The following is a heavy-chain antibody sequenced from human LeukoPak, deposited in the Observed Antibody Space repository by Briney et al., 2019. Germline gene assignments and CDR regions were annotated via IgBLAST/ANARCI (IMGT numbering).Heavy chain of an antibody. CDR1: GYSISSGYY. V-gene: IGHV4-38-2*01. Sequence: SETLSLTCAVSGYSISSGYYWGWIRPPPGKGLEWIGIIYHSGSTYYDPSLKSRVTISVDNSKNTFSLNMSSLTAADTAVYYCARHGLRMPGYSSGWPFDYWGQGTLVTVSS. D-gene: IGHD6-19*01. CDR3: ARHGLRMPGYSSGWPFDY. CDR2: IYHSGST. J-gene: IGHJ4*02.